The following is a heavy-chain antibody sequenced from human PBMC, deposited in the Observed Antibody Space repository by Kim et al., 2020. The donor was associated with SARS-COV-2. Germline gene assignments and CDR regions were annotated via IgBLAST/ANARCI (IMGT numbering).Heavy chain of an antibody. CDR3: ARDNAGFPQAFDY. D-gene: IGHD2-15*01. CDR1: GYSFTSYY. J-gene: IGHJ4*02. Sequence: ASVKVSCKASGYSFTSYYIHWVRQAPGQGLEWMGLINPTVGGTSYAQKYQGRVTMTRDTSTSTVYMELSGLDSQDTAIYYCARDNAGFPQAFDYWGQGTL. V-gene: IGHV1-46*01. CDR2: INPTVGGT.